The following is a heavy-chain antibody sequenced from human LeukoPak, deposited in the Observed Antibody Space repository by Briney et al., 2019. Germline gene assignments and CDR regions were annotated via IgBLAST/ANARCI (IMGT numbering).Heavy chain of an antibody. CDR1: GYTFTGYY. CDR2: INPNSGGT. V-gene: IGHV1-2*02. Sequence: WASVKVSCKASGYTFTGYYMHWVRQAPAQGLEWMGWINPNSGGTNYAQKFQGRVTMTRDTSISTAYMELSRLRSDDTAVYYCAREGETIAVAGTGFDYWGQGTLVTVSS. D-gene: IGHD6-19*01. J-gene: IGHJ4*02. CDR3: AREGETIAVAGTGFDY.